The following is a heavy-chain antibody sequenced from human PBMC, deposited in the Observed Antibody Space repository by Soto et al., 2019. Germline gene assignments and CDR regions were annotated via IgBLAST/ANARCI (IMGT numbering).Heavy chain of an antibody. CDR3: ARMGVVAATGPWFDP. CDR2: INANSGGT. CDR1: GYTFTSYA. D-gene: IGHD2-15*01. V-gene: IGHV1-2*02. J-gene: IGHJ5*02. Sequence: ASVKVSCKASGYTFTSYAMHWVRQAPGQRLEWMGWINANSGGTNYAQKFQGRVTMTRDTSISTAYMELSRLRSDDTAVYYCARMGVVAATGPWFDPWGQGTLVTVSS.